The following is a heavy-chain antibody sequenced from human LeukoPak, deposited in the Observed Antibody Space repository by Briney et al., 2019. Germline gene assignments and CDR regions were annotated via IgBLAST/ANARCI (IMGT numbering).Heavy chain of an antibody. J-gene: IGHJ6*02. CDR1: GGSISSGDYY. CDR2: IYYSGST. V-gene: IGHV4-61*08. CDR3: ARERIAAAGGHYYGMDV. D-gene: IGHD6-13*01. Sequence: SETLSLTCTVSGGSISSGDYYWSWIRQPPGKGLEWIGYIYYSGSTNYNPSLKSRVTISVDTSKNQFSLKLSSVTAADTAVYYCARERIAAAGGHYYGMDVWGQGTTVTVSS.